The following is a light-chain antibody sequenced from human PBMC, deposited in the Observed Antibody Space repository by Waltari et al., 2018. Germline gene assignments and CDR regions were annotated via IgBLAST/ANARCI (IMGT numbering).Light chain of an antibody. CDR2: DTS. CDR3: QQRANWPLT. Sequence: EIVLTQSPGTLSLSPGERATLSCRASQSVTRYLAWYQQKPGLAPRLLIYDTSNRATGIPARFIGSGSGTDFSLTITSLESEDFAVYYCQQRANWPLTFGGGTKVGIK. CDR1: QSVTRY. J-gene: IGKJ4*01. V-gene: IGKV3-11*01.